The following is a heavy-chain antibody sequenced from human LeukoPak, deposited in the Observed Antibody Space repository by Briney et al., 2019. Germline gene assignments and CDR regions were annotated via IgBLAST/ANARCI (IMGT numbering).Heavy chain of an antibody. CDR1: GYTFTSYD. J-gene: IGHJ4*02. CDR2: MNPNSGNT. CDR3: AKDYAMIEVVTLFDN. V-gene: IGHV1-8*03. D-gene: IGHD3-22*01. Sequence: ASVKVSCKASGYTFTSYDINWVRQATGQGLEWMGWMNPNSGNTGYAQKFQGRVTITRNTSISTAYMELSSLRAEDTAVYYCAKDYAMIEVVTLFDNWGQGTLVTVSS.